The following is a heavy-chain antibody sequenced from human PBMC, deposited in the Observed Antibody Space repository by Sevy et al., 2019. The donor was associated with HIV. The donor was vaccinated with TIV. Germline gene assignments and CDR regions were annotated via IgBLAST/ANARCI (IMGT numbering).Heavy chain of an antibody. V-gene: IGHV3-30*03. Sequence: GGSLRLSCAASGFTFRSHGMHWVRQAPGKGLEWVAVISFDGTYKSYGDSVKGRFTISRDDFKSTLYLQIDSLRPEDTAIYYCARDSGYSVNWYPAYWGQGTLVTISS. J-gene: IGHJ4*02. CDR2: ISFDGTYK. CDR3: ARDSGYSVNWYPAY. D-gene: IGHD5-12*01. CDR1: GFTFRSHG.